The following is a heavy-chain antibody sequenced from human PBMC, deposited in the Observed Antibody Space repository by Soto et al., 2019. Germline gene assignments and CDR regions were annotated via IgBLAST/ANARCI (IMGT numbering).Heavy chain of an antibody. Sequence: QVQLVQSGAEVKKPGSSVKVSCKASGGTFSSYTISWVRQAPGQGLEWMGRIIPILGIANYAQKFQGRVTITADKSTSTAYMELSSLRSEDTAVYYCARDDGLAYCGGDCYSWGQGTLVTVSP. V-gene: IGHV1-69*02. CDR2: IIPILGIA. J-gene: IGHJ4*02. D-gene: IGHD2-21*02. CDR3: ARDDGLAYCGGDCYS. CDR1: GGTFSSYT.